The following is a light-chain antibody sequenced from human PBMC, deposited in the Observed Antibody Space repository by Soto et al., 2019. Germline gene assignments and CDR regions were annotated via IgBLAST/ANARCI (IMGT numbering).Light chain of an antibody. J-gene: IGLJ1*01. CDR2: EVS. Sequence: QSVLTQPASASGSPGQSITISCTGTSSDVGSYNFVSWYQQLPGKAPKLMIYEVSNRPSGVSNRFSGSKSGNTASLTISGLQAEDEADYYCSSYTTSSNYVFGSGTKATVL. V-gene: IGLV2-14*01. CDR3: SSYTTSSNYV. CDR1: SSDVGSYNF.